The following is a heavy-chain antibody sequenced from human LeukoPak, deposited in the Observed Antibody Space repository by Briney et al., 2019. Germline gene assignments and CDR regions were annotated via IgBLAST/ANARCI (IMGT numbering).Heavy chain of an antibody. J-gene: IGHJ4*02. V-gene: IGHV4-34*01. CDR2: INHSGST. CDR3: ARSYDFWNGFDF. Sequence: SETLSLTCAVYGGSFSGYYWSWIRQPPGKGLEWIGEINHSGSTNYNPSLKSRVTISVDTSKNQFSLKLSSVTAADTAVYYCARSYDFWNGFDFWGQGTLVTVSS. D-gene: IGHD3-3*01. CDR1: GGSFSGYY.